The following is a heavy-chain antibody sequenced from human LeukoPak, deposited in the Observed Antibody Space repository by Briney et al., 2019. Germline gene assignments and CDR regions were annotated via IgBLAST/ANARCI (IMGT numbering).Heavy chain of an antibody. J-gene: IGHJ2*01. CDR1: GYTFTGYY. Sequence: ASVKVSCKASGYTFTGYYMHWVRQAPGQGLGWMGWINPNSGGTNYAQKFQGRVTMTRDTSISTAYMELSRLRSDDTAVYFCARHPARDDWYFDLGGRGHRVTVSS. D-gene: IGHD2-2*01. V-gene: IGHV1-2*02. CDR2: INPNSGGT. CDR3: ARHPARDDWYFDL.